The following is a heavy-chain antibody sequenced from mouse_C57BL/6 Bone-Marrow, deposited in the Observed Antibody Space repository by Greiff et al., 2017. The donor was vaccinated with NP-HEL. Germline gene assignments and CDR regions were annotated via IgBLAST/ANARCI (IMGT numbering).Heavy chain of an antibody. J-gene: IGHJ3*01. Sequence: DVQLVESGGGLVQPGGSLKLSCAASGFTFSDYGMAWVRQAPRKGPEWVAFISNLAYSIYYADTVTGRFTISRENAKNTLYLEMSSLRSEDTAMYYCARPGDGYPFAYWGQGTLVTVSA. CDR2: ISNLAYSI. V-gene: IGHV5-15*01. CDR1: GFTFSDYG. D-gene: IGHD2-3*01. CDR3: ARPGDGYPFAY.